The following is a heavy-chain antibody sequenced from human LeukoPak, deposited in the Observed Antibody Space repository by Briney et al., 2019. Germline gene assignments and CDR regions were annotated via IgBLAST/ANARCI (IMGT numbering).Heavy chain of an antibody. Sequence: GGSLRLSCAASGFTFSCYGMHWVRQAPGKGLEWVAVIWYDGSNKYYADSVKGRFTISRDNSKNTLYLQMNSLRAEDTAVYYCAREGYYDSSLPDYWGQGTLVTVSS. V-gene: IGHV3-33*01. D-gene: IGHD3-22*01. CDR2: IWYDGSNK. CDR1: GFTFSCYG. CDR3: AREGYYDSSLPDY. J-gene: IGHJ4*02.